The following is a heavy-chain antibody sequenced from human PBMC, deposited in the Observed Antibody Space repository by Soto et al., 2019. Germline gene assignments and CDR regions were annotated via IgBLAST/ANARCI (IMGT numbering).Heavy chain of an antibody. D-gene: IGHD1-1*01. CDR2: VNGANGVT. CDR1: GYTFNADA. CDR3: ARITSGTHRYEALDM. J-gene: IGHJ3*02. Sequence: QVQLVQSGAEVKPPGASVKVSCRTSGYTFNADALHWVRQAPGQGLEWMGWVNGANGVTKFSQKFQGRVTITRDTVATTAYMELSSLRSEDTAVYFCARITSGTHRYEALDMWGQWTTVTVAS. V-gene: IGHV1-3*01.